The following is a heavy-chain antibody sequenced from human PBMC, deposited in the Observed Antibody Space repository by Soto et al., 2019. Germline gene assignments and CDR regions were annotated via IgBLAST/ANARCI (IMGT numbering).Heavy chain of an antibody. CDR1: GYSFTNYA. D-gene: IGHD2-21*02. CDR2: INAGNGNT. Sequence: QVQLVQSGAEEKKPGASVKVSCKASGYSFTNYAMHWVRQAPGQRLEWMGWINAGNGNTKYSQKFQDRVTITRDTSANTAYMELSSLRFEDTAVYYCARTGGWAYCGGDCYSLDYWGQGTLVTVSS. CDR3: ARTGGWAYCGGDCYSLDY. V-gene: IGHV1-3*05. J-gene: IGHJ4*02.